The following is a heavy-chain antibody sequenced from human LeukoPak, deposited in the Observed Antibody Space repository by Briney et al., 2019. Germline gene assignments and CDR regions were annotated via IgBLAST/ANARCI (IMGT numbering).Heavy chain of an antibody. D-gene: IGHD3-3*01. V-gene: IGHV3-48*03. Sequence: GGSLRLSCVASGFIISSYELNWVRQVPGKGLEWLTYITGSGSTIFYADSVKGRITISRDNAENSLYLQMNSLRPEDTAVYYCARDRFPDYFDFWGQGTLVTVAS. CDR2: ITGSGSTI. CDR3: ARDRFPDYFDF. J-gene: IGHJ4*02. CDR1: GFIISSYE.